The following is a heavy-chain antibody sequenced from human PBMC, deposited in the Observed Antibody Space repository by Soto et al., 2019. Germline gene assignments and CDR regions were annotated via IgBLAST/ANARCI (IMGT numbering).Heavy chain of an antibody. CDR3: AKNKGGNYCTRTSCLYSFDY. CDR2: ISDSSRT. J-gene: IGHJ4*02. CDR1: GFTFSTYA. V-gene: IGHV3-23*01. Sequence: EVHVLESGGDLVQPGGSLRLSCAASGFTFSTYAMTWVRQAAGKGLEWVSTISDSSRTYYADSVKGRFTISRDNSKNTLYLEMTSLRADDTAVYYCAKNKGGNYCTRTSCLYSFDYWGQGTLVTVSS. D-gene: IGHD2-2*01.